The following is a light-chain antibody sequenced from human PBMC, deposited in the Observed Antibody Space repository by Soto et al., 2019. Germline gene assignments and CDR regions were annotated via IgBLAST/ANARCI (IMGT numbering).Light chain of an antibody. J-gene: IGKJ1*01. CDR2: GAS. CDR1: QSVSSSY. Sequence: EIVLTQSPGTLSLSPGDGATLSCRASQSVSSSYLAWYQQKPGQAPRLLIYGASTRATGIPARFSGSGSGTEFTLTISRLEPEDFAVYYCQQYGSSSWTFGQGTKVDIK. CDR3: QQYGSSSWT. V-gene: IGKV3-20*01.